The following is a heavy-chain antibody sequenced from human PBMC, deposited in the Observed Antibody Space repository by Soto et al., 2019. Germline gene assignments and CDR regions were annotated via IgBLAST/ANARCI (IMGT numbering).Heavy chain of an antibody. D-gene: IGHD5-12*01. J-gene: IGHJ4*02. CDR1: GFTFSRHG. V-gene: IGHV3-33*01. CDR3: ATLGGGYSGYALDY. CDR2: IWYDGSNK. Sequence: GGSLRLSCAASGFTFSRHGMHWVRQAPGKGLEWAAIIWYDGSNKYYADSVKGRFTISRDNSKNTVYLQMNSLRAEDTAVYYCATLGGGYSGYALDYWGQGALVTVSS.